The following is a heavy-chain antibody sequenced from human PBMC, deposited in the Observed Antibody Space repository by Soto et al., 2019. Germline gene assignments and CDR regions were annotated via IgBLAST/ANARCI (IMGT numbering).Heavy chain of an antibody. CDR1: GFTFSVYA. CDR3: AKALYGGFTY. D-gene: IGHD3-10*01. Sequence: EVRLLESGGGLVQPGGSLRLSCAASGFTFSVYAMSWVRQAPGKGLEWVSGISGSGDSTHYADSVKGRFTVSRDNSKSMLYLQTTSLRAEDTALYYCAKALYGGFTYWGQGTLVTVSS. CDR2: ISGSGDST. V-gene: IGHV3-23*01. J-gene: IGHJ4*02.